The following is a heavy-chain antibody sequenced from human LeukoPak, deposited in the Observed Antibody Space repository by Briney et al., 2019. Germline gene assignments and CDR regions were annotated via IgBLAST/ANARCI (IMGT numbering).Heavy chain of an antibody. CDR2: MNPNSGNT. J-gene: IGHJ4*02. CDR3: ARGRSSSREPVLFPY. CDR1: RYTFTSYD. V-gene: IGHV1-8*03. Sequence: ASVKVSCKASRYTFTSYDINWVRQATGQGLEWMGWMNPNSGNTGNAQKFQGRVTITRNTSISTAYMELSSLRSEDTAVYYCARGRSSSREPVLFPYWGQGTLVTVSS. D-gene: IGHD2-2*01.